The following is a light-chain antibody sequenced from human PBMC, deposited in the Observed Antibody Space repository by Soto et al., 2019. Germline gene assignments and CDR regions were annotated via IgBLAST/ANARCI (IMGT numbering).Light chain of an antibody. Sequence: ELVLTQSPGTLSLSPGERATLSCRASQSVSASYLAWYQQKPGQAPGLLIYGASSRTTGIPDRFSGGGSGTDFTLTISRLEPVDFAVYYCQHYGSSPPEYTFGQGTKLEIK. J-gene: IGKJ2*01. CDR2: GAS. V-gene: IGKV3-20*01. CDR1: QSVSASY. CDR3: QHYGSSPPEYT.